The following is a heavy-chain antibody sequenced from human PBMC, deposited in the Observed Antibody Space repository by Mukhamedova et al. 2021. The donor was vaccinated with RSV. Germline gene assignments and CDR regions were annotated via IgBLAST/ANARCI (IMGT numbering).Heavy chain of an antibody. J-gene: IGHJ5*02. Sequence: SHAMHWVRQAPGKGLERVAVISYDGSNKYYADSVKGRFTISRDNSKNTLYLQMNSLRAEDTAVYYCARGIAAAEESKKNWFDPWG. CDR2: ISYDGSNK. D-gene: IGHD6-13*01. V-gene: IGHV3-30*01. CDR1: SHA. CDR3: ARGIAAAEESKKNWFDP.